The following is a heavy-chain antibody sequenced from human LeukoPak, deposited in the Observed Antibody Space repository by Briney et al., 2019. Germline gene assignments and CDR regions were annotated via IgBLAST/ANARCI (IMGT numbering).Heavy chain of an antibody. J-gene: IGHJ5*02. Sequence: GASVKVSCKASGYTFTSYYMHWVRQAPGQGLEWMGLINPTGGSTGYAQKFQGRVTMTRDMYTSTDYMELSSLRSADTAIYYCARDNSVGDNAWWFDPWGQGTLVTVSS. CDR2: INPTGGST. V-gene: IGHV1-46*01. D-gene: IGHD1-26*01. CDR1: GYTFTSYY. CDR3: ARDNSVGDNAWWFDP.